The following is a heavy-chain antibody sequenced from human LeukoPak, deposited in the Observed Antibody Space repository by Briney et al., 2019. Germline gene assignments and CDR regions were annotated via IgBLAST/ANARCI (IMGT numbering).Heavy chain of an antibody. CDR1: GFTVSSNY. Sequence: GGSLRLSCAASGFTVSSNYMSWVRQAPGKGLEWVSAISGSGGSTYYADSVKGRFTISRDNSKNTLYLQMNSLRAEDTAVYYCAKDRYCSGGSCYPNWFDPWGQGTLVTVSS. J-gene: IGHJ5*02. CDR2: ISGSGGST. V-gene: IGHV3-23*01. CDR3: AKDRYCSGGSCYPNWFDP. D-gene: IGHD2-15*01.